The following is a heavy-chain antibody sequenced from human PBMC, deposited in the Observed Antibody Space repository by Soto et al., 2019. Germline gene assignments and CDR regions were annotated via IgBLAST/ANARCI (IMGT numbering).Heavy chain of an antibody. CDR2: IYHSGST. CDR3: ARDTGYYYYGMDV. D-gene: IGHD4-4*01. CDR1: GGSISSGGYS. V-gene: IGHV4-30-2*01. J-gene: IGHJ6*02. Sequence: SETLSLTCAVSGGSISSGGYSWSWIRQPPGKGLEWIGYIYHSGSTYYNPSLQSRVTISVDRSKNQFSLKLSSVTAADTAVYYCARDTGYYYYGMDVWGQGTTVTVSS.